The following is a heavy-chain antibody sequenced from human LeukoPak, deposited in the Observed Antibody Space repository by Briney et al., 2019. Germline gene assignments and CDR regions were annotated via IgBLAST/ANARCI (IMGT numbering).Heavy chain of an antibody. CDR1: GFTFSNYG. D-gene: IGHD6-19*01. J-gene: IGHJ4*02. V-gene: IGHV3-23*01. Sequence: GGSLRLSCAASGFTFSNYGMTWVRQAPGKGPEWLSFISGSADGIYYADSVKGRFAISRDNSKNTLYLQMNSLRAADTAVYYCARDDAVAGGFLDYWGQGTLVTVSS. CDR3: ARDDAVAGGFLDY. CDR2: ISGSADGI.